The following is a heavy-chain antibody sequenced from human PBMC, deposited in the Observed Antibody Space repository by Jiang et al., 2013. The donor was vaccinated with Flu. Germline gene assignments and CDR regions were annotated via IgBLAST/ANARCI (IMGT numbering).Heavy chain of an antibody. V-gene: IGHV4-4*07. CDR2: THASGET. Sequence: GPGLVKPSETLSLSCTVSSDSISHYWSWIQQSAGKGLEWIGRTHASGETDYNPSLKSRVTMSVDTSKNQISLKLNSLTAADTAMYYCARDLERSGWHFASKHGFDMWGPRGQWSPSLQ. CDR1: SDSISHY. CDR3: ARDLERSGWHFASKHGFDM. J-gene: IGHJ3*02. D-gene: IGHD6-19*01.